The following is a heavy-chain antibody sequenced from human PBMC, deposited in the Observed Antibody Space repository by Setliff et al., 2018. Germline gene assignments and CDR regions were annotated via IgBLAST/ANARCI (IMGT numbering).Heavy chain of an antibody. CDR1: GFTFSSYS. V-gene: IGHV3-21*01. D-gene: IGHD3-22*01. J-gene: IGHJ4*02. Sequence: PGESLKISCAASGFTFSSYSMNWVRQAPGKGLEWVSSISSSSSYIYYADSVKGRFTISRDNAKNSLYLQMNSLRAEDTAVYYCARERNVYYYDSSGYYPPDYWGQGTLVTVS. CDR3: ARERNVYYYDSSGYYPPDY. CDR2: ISSSSSYI.